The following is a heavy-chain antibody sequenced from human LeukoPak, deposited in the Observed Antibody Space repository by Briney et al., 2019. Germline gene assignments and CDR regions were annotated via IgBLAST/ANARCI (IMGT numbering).Heavy chain of an antibody. J-gene: IGHJ4*02. D-gene: IGHD2-15*01. V-gene: IGHV3-43*01. Sequence: GGSLRLSCAASGFTFDDYTMYWVRQPPGKGLEWVFLLTWNADRTYYADSVKGRFTISRDNSKNSLYLQMNSLKIEDTALYYCARDIAVAATGGAFDYWGQGTLVTVSS. CDR3: ARDIAVAATGGAFDY. CDR1: GFTFDDYT. CDR2: LTWNADRT.